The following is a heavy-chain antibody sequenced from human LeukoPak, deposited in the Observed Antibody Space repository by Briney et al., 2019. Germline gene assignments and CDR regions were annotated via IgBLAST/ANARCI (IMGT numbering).Heavy chain of an antibody. CDR2: INTDGSST. J-gene: IGHJ4*02. V-gene: IGHV3-74*01. Sequence: GGSLRLSCAASGFTFSSYWMHWVRQAPGKGLVWVSRINTDGSSTSYADSVKGRFTISRDNAKNSLYLQMNSLRAEDTAVYYCASGLDRDCGGDCYSGYWGQGTLVTVSS. D-gene: IGHD2-21*02. CDR3: ASGLDRDCGGDCYSGY. CDR1: GFTFSSYW.